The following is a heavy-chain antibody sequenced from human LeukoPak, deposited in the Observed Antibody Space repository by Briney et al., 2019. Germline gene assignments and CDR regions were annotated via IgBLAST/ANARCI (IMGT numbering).Heavy chain of an antibody. D-gene: IGHD1-26*01. CDR1: GFTFSAYG. CDR2: ISSSGSTI. CDR3: AREWELRGRYFDY. J-gene: IGHJ4*02. Sequence: PGGSLRLSCAASGFTFSAYGMHWVRQAPGKGLEWVSYISSSGSTIYYADSVKGRFTISRDNAKNSLYLQMNSLRAEDTAVYYCAREWELRGRYFDYWGQGTLVTVSS. V-gene: IGHV3-48*04.